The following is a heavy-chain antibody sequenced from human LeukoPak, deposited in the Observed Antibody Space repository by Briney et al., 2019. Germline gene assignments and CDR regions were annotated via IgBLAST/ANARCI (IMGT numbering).Heavy chain of an antibody. Sequence: ASVKVSCKASGYTFSSYDINWVRQATGQGLEWMGWINPNSGNTGYAQKSKGRITMTRNTSISTAYMELSSLRSEDTAVYYCARVSGWGNYWGQGTLVTVSS. CDR1: GYTFSSYD. CDR2: INPNSGNT. CDR3: ARVSGWGNY. J-gene: IGHJ4*02. V-gene: IGHV1-8*01. D-gene: IGHD3-10*01.